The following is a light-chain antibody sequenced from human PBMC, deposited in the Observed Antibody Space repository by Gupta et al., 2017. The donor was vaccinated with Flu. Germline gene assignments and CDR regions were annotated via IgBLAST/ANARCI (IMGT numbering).Light chain of an antibody. CDR3: LQSTSFPPT. V-gene: IGKV6-21*01. Sequence: TRAKVTIKSRASHYIGTNLNWYQQKPGQSPKLLIRYASQHASGVPERFSGSGSGTDFTLTINSVEAEDAATYYCLQSTSFPPTFGDGTRVEIK. CDR2: YAS. J-gene: IGKJ5*01. CDR1: HYIGTN.